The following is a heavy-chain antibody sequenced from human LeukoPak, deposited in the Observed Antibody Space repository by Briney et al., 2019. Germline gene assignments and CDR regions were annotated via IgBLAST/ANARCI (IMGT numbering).Heavy chain of an antibody. Sequence: GGSLRLPCAASGFTFSSYGMHWVRQAPGKGLEWVAVISYDGSNKYYADSVKGRFTISRDNSKNTLYLQMNSLRAEDTAVYYCAKSARGYCSGGSCYDAFDIWGQGTMVTVSS. CDR1: GFTFSSYG. J-gene: IGHJ3*02. CDR3: AKSARGYCSGGSCYDAFDI. D-gene: IGHD2-15*01. V-gene: IGHV3-30*18. CDR2: ISYDGSNK.